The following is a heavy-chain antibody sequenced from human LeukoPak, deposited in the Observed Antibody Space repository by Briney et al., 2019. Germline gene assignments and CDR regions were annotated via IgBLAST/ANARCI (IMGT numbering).Heavy chain of an antibody. CDR3: AKDPVVAATLPNWFDP. Sequence: GGSLKLSCAASGFTFSSYGMHWVRQAPGKGLEWVAFIRYDGSNKYYADSVKGRFTISRDNSKNTLYLQMNSLRAEDTAVYYCAKDPVVAATLPNWFDPWGQGTLVTVSS. CDR2: IRYDGSNK. J-gene: IGHJ5*02. CDR1: GFTFSSYG. V-gene: IGHV3-30*02. D-gene: IGHD2-15*01.